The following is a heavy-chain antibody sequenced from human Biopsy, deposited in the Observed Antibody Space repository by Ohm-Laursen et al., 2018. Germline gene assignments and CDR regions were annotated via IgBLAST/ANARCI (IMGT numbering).Heavy chain of an antibody. D-gene: IGHD4-17*01. CDR1: EYIVTDYY. CDR3: ARDMTVTARPYYYSGVDV. CDR2: INPKSGVA. V-gene: IGHV1-2*02. J-gene: IGHJ6*02. Sequence: SVKVSCKASEYIVTDYYVHWVRQAPGQGFEWMGWINPKSGVANHAQNFQGRVSMTRDTSISTVYLELSGLRSDDTAVYYCARDMTVTARPYYYSGVDVWGPGTRVTVSS.